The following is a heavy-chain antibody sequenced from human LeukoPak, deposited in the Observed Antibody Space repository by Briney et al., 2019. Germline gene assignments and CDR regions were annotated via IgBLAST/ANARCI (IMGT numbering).Heavy chain of an antibody. Sequence: GGALRLSCTASEFTFCSYWMSWGRQAPGEGLEWVAQIKQDGSEKDYVDSVKGRFTISRDNAKNSLYLQMNNLRAEDTAVYYCARYCGGDCYGMDVWGQGTTVTVSS. J-gene: IGHJ6*02. CDR3: ARYCGGDCYGMDV. CDR2: IKQDGSEK. CDR1: EFTFCSYW. D-gene: IGHD2-21*01. V-gene: IGHV3-7*01.